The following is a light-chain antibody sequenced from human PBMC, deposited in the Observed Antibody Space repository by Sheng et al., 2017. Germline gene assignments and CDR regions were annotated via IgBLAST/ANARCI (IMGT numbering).Light chain of an antibody. Sequence: DIQMTQSPSSLSASVGDRVTIPCRASQSISSYLNWYQQKPGKAPKLLIYAASSLLSGVPSRFSGSGSGTDFTLTINSLQPEDFATYYCQQSYSTPWTFGQGTKVE. V-gene: IGKV1-39*01. CDR3: QQSYSTPWT. J-gene: IGKJ1*01. CDR2: AAS. CDR1: QSISSY.